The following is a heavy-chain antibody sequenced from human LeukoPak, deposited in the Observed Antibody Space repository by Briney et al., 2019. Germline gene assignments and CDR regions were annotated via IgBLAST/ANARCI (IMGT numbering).Heavy chain of an antibody. CDR3: ARAEKIAVAGMGYYFDY. J-gene: IGHJ4*02. V-gene: IGHV3-48*01. D-gene: IGHD6-19*01. Sequence: GGSLRLSCSASGFIFSNYNMNWVRQAPGKGLEWVAYISSTSSTIAYADSLKGRFTISRDNAKNSLYLQMSSLRAEDTAVYYCARAEKIAVAGMGYYFDYWGQGTLVTVSS. CDR1: GFIFSNYN. CDR2: ISSTSSTI.